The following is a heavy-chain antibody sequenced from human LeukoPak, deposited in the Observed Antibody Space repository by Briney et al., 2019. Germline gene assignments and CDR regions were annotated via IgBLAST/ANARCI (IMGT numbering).Heavy chain of an antibody. CDR3: ASRSGSLWYYFDY. CDR2: IIPILGTA. J-gene: IGHJ4*02. V-gene: IGHV1-69*04. CDR1: GDSFSSYG. Sequence: VKVSCKASGDSFSSYGISWVRQAPGQGLEWTGRIIPILGTANYAQKFQGRVTITADKSTNTAYMELSSLRSEDTAVYYCASRSGSLWYYFDYWGQGTLVTVSS. D-gene: IGHD3-10*01.